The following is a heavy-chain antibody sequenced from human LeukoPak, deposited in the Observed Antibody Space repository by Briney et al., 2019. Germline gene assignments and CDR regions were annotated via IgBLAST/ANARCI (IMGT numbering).Heavy chain of an antibody. CDR1: GFTFSSYA. V-gene: IGHV3-23*01. Sequence: GGSLRLSCAASGFTFSSYAMSWVRQAPGKGLEWVSSIGSSGANIYYADSVKGRFTISRDNSKNIVSLQMNNLRAEDTAVYYCARGRGLGVVSPYFDYWGQGTLVTVSS. CDR3: ARGRGLGVVSPYFDY. CDR2: IGSSGANI. D-gene: IGHD3-3*01. J-gene: IGHJ4*02.